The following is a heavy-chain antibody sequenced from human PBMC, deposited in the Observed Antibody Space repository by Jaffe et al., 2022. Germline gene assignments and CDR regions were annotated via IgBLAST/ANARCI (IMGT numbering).Heavy chain of an antibody. D-gene: IGHD3-9*01. V-gene: IGHV2-5*01. J-gene: IGHJ4*02. CDR2: IYWNDDK. CDR3: AHTPWADILTGYSLPFDY. Sequence: QITLKESGPTLVKPTQTLTLTCTFSGFSLSTSGVGVGWIRQPPGKALEWLALIYWNDDKRYSPSLKSRLTITKDTSKNQVVLTMTNMDPVDTATYYCAHTPWADILTGYSLPFDYWGQGTLVTVSS. CDR1: GFSLSTSGVG.